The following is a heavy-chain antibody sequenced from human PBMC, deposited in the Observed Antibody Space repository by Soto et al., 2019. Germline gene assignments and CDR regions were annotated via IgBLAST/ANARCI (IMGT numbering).Heavy chain of an antibody. CDR3: TTDPFYDSSGFGY. Sequence: EVQLMESGGGLVKPGESLRLSCAASGFNFNVAWMNWVRQAPGKGLEWVGRIRGKSEGGPTDYSALVKGRFTISRHDSETTLYLQMNSLRTEDTGVYFCTTDPFYDSSGFGYWGQGTLVTVSS. CDR1: GFNFNVAW. V-gene: IGHV3-15*07. CDR2: IRGKSEGGPT. D-gene: IGHD3-22*01. J-gene: IGHJ4*02.